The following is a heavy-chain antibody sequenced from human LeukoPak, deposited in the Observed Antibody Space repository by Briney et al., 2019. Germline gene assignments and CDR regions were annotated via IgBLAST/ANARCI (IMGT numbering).Heavy chain of an antibody. CDR2: INSDGSTT. Sequence: GGSLRLSCAASGFTFSPYWMHWVRQAPGKGLVWVSHINSDGSTTSYADSVKGRFTISRDNSKNTLYLQMNSLRAEDTAVYYCARDRVVVVVAANYDAFDIWGQGTMVTVSS. D-gene: IGHD2-15*01. CDR1: GFTFSPYW. J-gene: IGHJ3*02. V-gene: IGHV3-74*01. CDR3: ARDRVVVVVAANYDAFDI.